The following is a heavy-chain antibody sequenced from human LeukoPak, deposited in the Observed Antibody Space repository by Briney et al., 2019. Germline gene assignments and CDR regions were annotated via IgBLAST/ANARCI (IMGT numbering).Heavy chain of an antibody. V-gene: IGHV1-69*13. CDR3: ARHGSHDSYSY. J-gene: IGHJ4*02. D-gene: IGHD5-24*01. CDR1: VGTFTIYA. CDR2: IIPIFGTA. Sequence: SVKVSCTASVGTFTIYAISWVRQAPGQGHEWMGGIIPIFGTANYAQKFQGRVTITAGESTSTAYMELSSPRSEDTAVYYCARHGSHDSYSYWGQGTLVTVSS.